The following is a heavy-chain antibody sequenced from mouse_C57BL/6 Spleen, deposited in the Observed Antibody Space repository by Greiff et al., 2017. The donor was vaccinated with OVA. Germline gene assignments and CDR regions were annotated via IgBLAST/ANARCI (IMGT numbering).Heavy chain of an antibody. CDR2: IYPGGGDT. D-gene: IGHD1-1*01. CDR1: GYAFSSSW. Sequence: QVQLQQSGPGLVQPGASVKLSCTASGYAFSSSWMNWVKQRPGKGLEWIGRIYPGGGDTNYTGKFKGQATLTADKSSSTAYMQLSSLTSEDSAVYFCARGGGSTWFAYWGQGTLVTVSA. V-gene: IGHV1-82*01. J-gene: IGHJ3*01. CDR3: ARGGGSTWFAY.